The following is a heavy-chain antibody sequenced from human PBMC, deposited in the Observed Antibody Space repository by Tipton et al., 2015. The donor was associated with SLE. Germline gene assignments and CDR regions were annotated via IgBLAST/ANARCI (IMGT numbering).Heavy chain of an antibody. CDR3: ASQQLGPTFDY. CDR1: GGSFSGYY. Sequence: TLSLTCAVYGGSFSGYYWNWIRQPPGKGLEWIGEINHSGSTNYNPSLKSRATISVGTSKKQFSLKLSSVTAADTAVYYCASQQLGPTFDYWGQGTLVTVSS. D-gene: IGHD6-6*01. J-gene: IGHJ4*02. CDR2: INHSGST. V-gene: IGHV4-34*01.